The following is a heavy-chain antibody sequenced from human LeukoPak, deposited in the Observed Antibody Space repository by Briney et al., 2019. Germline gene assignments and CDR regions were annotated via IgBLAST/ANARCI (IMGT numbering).Heavy chain of an antibody. D-gene: IGHD3-22*01. J-gene: IGHJ4*02. CDR1: GGSISSYY. V-gene: IGHV4-4*07. CDR3: ARDYYYYDSSGYSIFDY. CDR2: IHTSGST. Sequence: KPSETLSLTCTVSGGSISSYYWSWIRQPAGKGLEWIGRIHTSGSTNYSPSLKSRVTMSGDTSKNQFSLKLSSVTAADTAFYYCARDYYYYDSSGYSIFDYWGQGSQVTVSS.